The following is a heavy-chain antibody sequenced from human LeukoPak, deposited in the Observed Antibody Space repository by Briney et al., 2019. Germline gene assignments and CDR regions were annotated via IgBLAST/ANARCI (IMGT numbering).Heavy chain of an antibody. CDR1: GFTFSSYS. Sequence: GGSLRLSCAASGFTFSSYSMNWVRQAPGKGLKWVSSISSSSSNIYYTDSLEGRFTISRDNAKNSLYLQMNSLRAEDTAVYYCARVRSGSYSDYWGQGTLVTVSS. CDR2: ISSSSSNI. J-gene: IGHJ4*02. D-gene: IGHD1-26*01. V-gene: IGHV3-21*01. CDR3: ARVRSGSYSDY.